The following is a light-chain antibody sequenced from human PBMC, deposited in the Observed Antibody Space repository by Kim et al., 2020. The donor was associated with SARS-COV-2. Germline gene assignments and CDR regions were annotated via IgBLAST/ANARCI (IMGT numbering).Light chain of an antibody. CDR2: GAS. CDR1: QTISSSY. CDR3: QQYGSPWT. J-gene: IGKJ1*01. Sequence: EIVLTQSPGTLSLSPGERATLSCRASQTISSSYLACYQQKPGQAPRLLMYGASSRATGIPDRFSGSGSGTDFTLTISRLEPEDFAVYYCQQYGSPWTFGQGTKVDIK. V-gene: IGKV3-20*01.